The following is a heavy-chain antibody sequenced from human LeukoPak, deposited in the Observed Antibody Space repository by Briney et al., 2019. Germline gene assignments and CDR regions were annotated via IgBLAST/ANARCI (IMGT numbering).Heavy chain of an antibody. J-gene: IGHJ4*02. CDR3: AKDLRIAAAANFDY. Sequence: GGSLRLSCAASGFTFSSYAMSWVRQAPGKGLEWVSAISVSGGSTYYADSVKGRFTISRDNSKNTLYLQMHSLRAEDTAVYYCAKDLRIAAAANFDYWGQGTLVTVSS. D-gene: IGHD6-13*01. CDR1: GFTFSSYA. CDR2: ISVSGGST. V-gene: IGHV3-23*01.